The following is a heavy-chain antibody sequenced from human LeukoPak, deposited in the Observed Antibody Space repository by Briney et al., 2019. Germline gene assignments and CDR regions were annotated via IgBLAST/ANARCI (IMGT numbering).Heavy chain of an antibody. CDR1: GFTFSNYW. D-gene: IGHD6-13*01. Sequence: GPLRLSCAASGFTFSNYWMRWVRQAPGKGLEWVANIKEDGSAEHYVDSVKGRFTISRDNAKNSLYLQMNSLRAEDTAVYYCARERIATASAGDYWGQGTLVTVSS. V-gene: IGHV3-7*01. CDR2: IKEDGSAE. J-gene: IGHJ4*02. CDR3: ARERIATASAGDY.